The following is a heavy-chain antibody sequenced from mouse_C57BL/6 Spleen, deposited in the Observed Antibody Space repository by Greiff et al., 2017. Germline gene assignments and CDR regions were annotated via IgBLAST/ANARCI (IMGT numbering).Heavy chain of an antibody. Sequence: VQLVESGPGLVAPSGFSLTSYGVHWVRQPPGKGLEWLVVIWSDGSTTYNSALKSRLSISKDNSKSQVFLKMNSLQTDDTAMYYCARHYDGDAMDYWGQGTSVTVSS. CDR1: FSLTSYG. CDR3: ARHYDGDAMDY. D-gene: IGHD2-3*01. J-gene: IGHJ4*01. CDR2: IWSDGST. V-gene: IGHV2-6-1*01.